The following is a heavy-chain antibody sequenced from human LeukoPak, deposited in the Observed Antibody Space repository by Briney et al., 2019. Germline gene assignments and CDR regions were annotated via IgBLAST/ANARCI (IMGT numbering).Heavy chain of an antibody. CDR2: IYYSGST. D-gene: IGHD4-17*01. CDR1: GGSISSYY. Sequence: KASETLSLTCTVSGGSISSYYWSWIRQPPGKGLEWIGYIYYSGSTNYNPSLKSRVTISVDTSKNQFSLKLSSVTAADTAVYYCAREFSPDYGDYPDYFDYWGQGTLVTVSS. CDR3: AREFSPDYGDYPDYFDY. V-gene: IGHV4-59*01. J-gene: IGHJ4*02.